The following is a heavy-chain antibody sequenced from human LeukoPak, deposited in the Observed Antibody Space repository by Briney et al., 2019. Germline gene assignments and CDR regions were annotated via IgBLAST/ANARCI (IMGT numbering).Heavy chain of an antibody. V-gene: IGHV3-23*01. Sequence: GGSLRLSCAASGFTFNNYAMSWVRQAPGKGLEWVSGITGSGGSTYYSDSVDGRFIISRDNSKNTLYLQMSSLRADDTALYYCAKDKSFGSGNYEFDYGGQETLVTVSS. CDR2: ITGSGGST. CDR1: GFTFNNYA. D-gene: IGHD3-10*01. J-gene: IGHJ4*02. CDR3: AKDKSFGSGNYEFDY.